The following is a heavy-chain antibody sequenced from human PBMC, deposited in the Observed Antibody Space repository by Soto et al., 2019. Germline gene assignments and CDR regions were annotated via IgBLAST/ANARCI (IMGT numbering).Heavy chain of an antibody. V-gene: IGHV1-46*01. D-gene: IGHD2-8*01. CDR2: INPSGGST. Sequence: GSSVKVSCKASGYTFTSYYMHWVRQAPGQGLEWMGIINPSGGSTSYAQKFQGRVTMTRDTSTSTVYMELSSLRSEDTAVYYRARGRGVWWFDPWGQGTLVTVSS. CDR1: GYTFTSYY. CDR3: ARGRGVWWFDP. J-gene: IGHJ5*02.